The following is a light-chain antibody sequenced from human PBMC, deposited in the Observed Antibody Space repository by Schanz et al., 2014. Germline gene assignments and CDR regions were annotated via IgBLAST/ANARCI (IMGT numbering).Light chain of an antibody. CDR3: QSYDISLRGTV. CDR2: GDK. J-gene: IGLJ3*02. V-gene: IGLV1-40*01. CDR1: SSNIGAGYD. Sequence: QSVLTQPPSVSGAPGQRVTISCTGSSSNIGAGYDVHWYQQHPGKAPTLLVHGDKNWPSGVPARFSGSKSDTSASLAITGLQPEDEAHYDCQSYDISLRGTVFGGGTKLTVL.